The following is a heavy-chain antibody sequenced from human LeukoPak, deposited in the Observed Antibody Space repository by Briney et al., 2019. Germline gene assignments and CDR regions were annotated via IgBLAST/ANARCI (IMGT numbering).Heavy chain of an antibody. CDR2: ISGSGGST. CDR1: GFTFNNYA. D-gene: IGHD6-13*01. V-gene: IGHV3-23*01. CDR3: AKDGQLDFDY. Sequence: GGSLRLSCAASGFTFNNYAMSWVRQAPGKGLEWVSSISGSGGSTYYADSLKGRFTISRDNSKNTLYLQMNSLRAEDTAVYYCAKDGQLDFDYWGQGTLVTVSS. J-gene: IGHJ4*02.